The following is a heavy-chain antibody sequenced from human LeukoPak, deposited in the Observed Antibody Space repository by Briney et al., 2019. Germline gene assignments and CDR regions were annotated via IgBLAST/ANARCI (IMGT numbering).Heavy chain of an antibody. Sequence: SETLSLTCAVNGGSFSGDFWSWIRQSPGKGLEWIGEINHGGSTTYNPSLHSRVTMSVDKSKNQFSLKLSSVTAADTAVYYCARDNCSGGSCYVKGGYYYYMDVWGKGTTVTVSS. CDR3: ARDNCSGGSCYVKGGYYYYMDV. J-gene: IGHJ6*03. CDR2: INHGGST. V-gene: IGHV4-34*01. D-gene: IGHD2-15*01. CDR1: GGSFSGDF.